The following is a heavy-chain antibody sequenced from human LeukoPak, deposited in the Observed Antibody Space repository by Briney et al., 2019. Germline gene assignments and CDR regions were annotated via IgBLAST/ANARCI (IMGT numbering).Heavy chain of an antibody. CDR3: AKAGLRDDAFDI. D-gene: IGHD4-17*01. J-gene: IGHJ3*02. V-gene: IGHV3-30-3*01. Sequence: PGRSLRLSCAASGFTFSSYAMHWVRQAPGKGLEWVAVISYDGSNKYYADSVKGRFTISRDNSKNTLYLQMNSLRAEDTAVYYCAKAGLRDDAFDIWGQGTMVTVSS. CDR2: ISYDGSNK. CDR1: GFTFSSYA.